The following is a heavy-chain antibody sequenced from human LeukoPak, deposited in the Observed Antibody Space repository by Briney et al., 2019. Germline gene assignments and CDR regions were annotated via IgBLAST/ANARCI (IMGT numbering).Heavy chain of an antibody. D-gene: IGHD6-25*01. Sequence: GGSLRLSCAVSGFTITNFAMTWVRQAPGKGLQWVSSITGDGATYYADSVRGRFMLSRDTSKNTLYLQMNSLTAEDTALYYCAKGAAAGLVDWFDPWGQGTLVTVSS. CDR1: GFTITNFA. J-gene: IGHJ5*02. V-gene: IGHV3-23*01. CDR3: AKGAAAGLVDWFDP. CDR2: ITGDGAT.